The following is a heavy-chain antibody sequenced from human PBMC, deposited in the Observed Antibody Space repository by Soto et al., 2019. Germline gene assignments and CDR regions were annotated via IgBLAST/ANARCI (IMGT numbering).Heavy chain of an antibody. V-gene: IGHV1-18*01. CDR3: ARLYSSGWFNRFGFEP. CDR1: GYTFTSYG. Sequence: ASVKVSCKASGYTFTSYGISWVRQAPGQGLEWMGWISAYNGNTNYAQKLQGRVTMTTDTSTSTAYMELRSLRSDDTAVYYCARLYSSGWFNRFGFEPWGQGTLVTVSS. D-gene: IGHD6-19*01. CDR2: ISAYNGNT. J-gene: IGHJ5*02.